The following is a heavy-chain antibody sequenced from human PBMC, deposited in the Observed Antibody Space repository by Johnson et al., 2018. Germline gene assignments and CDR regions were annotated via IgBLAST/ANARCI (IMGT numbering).Heavy chain of an antibody. V-gene: IGHV5-51*01. CDR3: ARQIRDYVLGRAFDI. D-gene: IGHD3-16*01. CDR2: ISPGDSDT. CDR1: GYSFTSYW. J-gene: IGHJ3*02. Sequence: EVQLVESGAEVKKPGESLKISCKGSGYSFTSYWIGWVRQMPGKGLEWMGIISPGDSDTRYGPSFQGQVTISADKSISTAYLHGSSPRAPDTAMYCCARQIRDYVLGRAFDIWGQGTMVTVSS.